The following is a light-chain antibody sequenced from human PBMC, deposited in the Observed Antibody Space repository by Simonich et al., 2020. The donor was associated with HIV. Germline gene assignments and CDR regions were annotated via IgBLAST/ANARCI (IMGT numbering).Light chain of an antibody. CDR3: QQYYSTPPT. CDR2: WAS. Sequence: DIVMTQSPDSLAVSLGERATFNCKSSRSVLNSSNNKNYLAWYQQKPGQPPKLLLYWASTRESGVPDRFSASGSGTDFTLTISSLQAEDVAIYYCQQYYSTPPTFGQGTKVEIK. V-gene: IGKV4-1*01. CDR1: RSVLNSSNNKNY. J-gene: IGKJ1*01.